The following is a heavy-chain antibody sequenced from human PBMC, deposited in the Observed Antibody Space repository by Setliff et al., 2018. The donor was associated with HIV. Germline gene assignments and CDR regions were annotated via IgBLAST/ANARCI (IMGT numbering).Heavy chain of an antibody. J-gene: IGHJ6*02. Sequence: GESLTISCKGSAYSFTTFWIAWVRQMHGKGLEWMGIIYPGDSDTTYSPSFQGQVTISVDKSISTAYLQWSSLKASDSAMYYCARQTVHTTHSLDFGSPNRDYYYGMDVWGQGTTVTVSS. V-gene: IGHV5-51*01. CDR2: IYPGDSDT. CDR1: AYSFTTFW. CDR3: ARQTVHTTHSLDFGSPNRDYYYGMDV. D-gene: IGHD1-1*01.